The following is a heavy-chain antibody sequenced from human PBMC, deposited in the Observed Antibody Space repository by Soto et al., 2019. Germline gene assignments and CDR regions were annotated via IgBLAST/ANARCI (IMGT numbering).Heavy chain of an antibody. D-gene: IGHD2-15*01. V-gene: IGHV3-48*02. CDR1: GFTFSSYS. CDR3: ARVGYCSGGSCYSPNFDY. J-gene: IGHJ4*02. CDR2: ISSSSSTI. Sequence: GGSLRLSCAASGFTFSSYSMNWVRQAPGKGLEWVSYISSSSSTIYYADSVKGRFTISRDNAKNSLYLQMNSLRDEDTAVYYCARVGYCSGGSCYSPNFDYWGQGTLVTVSS.